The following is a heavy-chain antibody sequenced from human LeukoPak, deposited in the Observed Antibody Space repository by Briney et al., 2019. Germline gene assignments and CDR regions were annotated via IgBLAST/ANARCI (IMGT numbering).Heavy chain of an antibody. D-gene: IGHD1-1*01. CDR3: ANQGLLESVDY. J-gene: IGHJ4*02. CDR2: ISGSGGST. Sequence: GGSLRLSCAVSGFTFSSYAMSWVRQAPGKGLEWVSAISGSGGSTYYADSVKGRFTISRDNSKNTLYLQMNSLRAEDTAVYYCANQGLLESVDYWGQGTLVTVSS. CDR1: GFTFSSYA. V-gene: IGHV3-23*01.